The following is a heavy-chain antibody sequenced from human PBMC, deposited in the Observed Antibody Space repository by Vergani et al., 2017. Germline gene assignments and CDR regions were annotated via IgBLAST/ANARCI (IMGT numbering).Heavy chain of an antibody. CDR3: AREDPYSSGWYGSFDY. CDR1: GGSISSSSYY. V-gene: IGHV4-61*02. J-gene: IGHJ4*02. D-gene: IGHD6-19*01. Sequence: QVQLQESGPGLVKPSETLSLTCTVSGGSISSSSYYWNWIRQPAGKGLEWIGRIYTSGSANYNPSLKSRVTISVDTSKNHLSLKLSSVTAADTAVYYCAREDPYSSGWYGSFDYWGQGTLVTVSS. CDR2: IYTSGSA.